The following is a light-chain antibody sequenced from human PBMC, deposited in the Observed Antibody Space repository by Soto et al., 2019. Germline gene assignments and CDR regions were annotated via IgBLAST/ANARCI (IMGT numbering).Light chain of an antibody. V-gene: IGLV2-14*01. CDR1: SSDVGGYNY. CDR2: AVS. J-gene: IGLJ1*01. Sequence: QSVLTQPASVSGSPGQSITISCTGTSSDVGGYNYVSWYQQHPGKAPKLMIYAVSNRPSGVSNRFSGSKSGNTATLTTSGLQAEEEADYYCFSFTSTNTHVFGSGTKVTVL. CDR3: FSFTSTNTHV.